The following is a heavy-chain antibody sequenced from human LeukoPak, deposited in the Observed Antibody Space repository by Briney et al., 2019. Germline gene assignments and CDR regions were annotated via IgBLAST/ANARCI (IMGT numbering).Heavy chain of an antibody. Sequence: SETLSLTCAVYGESFSGYYWSWIRQPPGKGLEWIGEINHSGSTNYNPSLKSRVTISVDTSKNQFSLKLNSVTAADTAVYYCARGQWEIRFDPWGQGTLVTVSS. D-gene: IGHD1-26*01. V-gene: IGHV4-34*01. CDR2: INHSGST. J-gene: IGHJ5*02. CDR1: GESFSGYY. CDR3: ARGQWEIRFDP.